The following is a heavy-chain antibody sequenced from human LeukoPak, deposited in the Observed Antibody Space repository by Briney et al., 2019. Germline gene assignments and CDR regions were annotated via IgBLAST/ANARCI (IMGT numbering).Heavy chain of an antibody. CDR2: IYTSGST. V-gene: IGHV4-61*02. CDR3: ARERPIRISDANPAARRNWFDP. Sequence: SETLSLTCTVSGGSISSGSYYWSWIRQPAGKGLEWIGRIYTSGSTNYNPSLKSRVTISVDTSKNQFSLKLSSVTAADTAVYYCARERPIRISDANPAARRNWFDPWGQGTLVTVSS. CDR1: GGSISSGSYY. J-gene: IGHJ5*02. D-gene: IGHD6-6*01.